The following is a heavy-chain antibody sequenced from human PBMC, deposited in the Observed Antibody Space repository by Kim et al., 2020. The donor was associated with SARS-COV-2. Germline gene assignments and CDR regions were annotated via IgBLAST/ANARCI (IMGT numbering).Heavy chain of an antibody. Sequence: GGSLRLSCAASGFTFSSYSMNWVRQAPGKGLEWVSYISSSSSTIYYADSVKGRFTISRDNAKNSLYLQMNSLRAEDTAVYYCARDRGGTPSSSWSDYYYGMDVWGQGTTVTVSS. J-gene: IGHJ6*02. D-gene: IGHD6-13*01. CDR3: ARDRGGTPSSSWSDYYYGMDV. CDR2: ISSSSSTI. CDR1: GFTFSSYS. V-gene: IGHV3-48*04.